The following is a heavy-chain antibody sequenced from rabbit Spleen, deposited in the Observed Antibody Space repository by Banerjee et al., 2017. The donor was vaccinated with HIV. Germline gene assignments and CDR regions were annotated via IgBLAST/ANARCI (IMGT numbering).Heavy chain of an antibody. CDR3: GRDLAGAIGWNFNL. Sequence: QEQLEESGGGLVQPVGSLTLTCKASGVDFSRNYWIWWVRQAPGKRPEWIACINIVTGKSVYASWAKGRFILSRTSSTTVTLQMTSLTGADTATYFCGRDLAGAIGWNFNLWGPGTLVTVS. J-gene: IGHJ4*01. CDR2: INIVTGKS. CDR1: GVDFSRNYW. D-gene: IGHD4-1*01. V-gene: IGHV1S45*01.